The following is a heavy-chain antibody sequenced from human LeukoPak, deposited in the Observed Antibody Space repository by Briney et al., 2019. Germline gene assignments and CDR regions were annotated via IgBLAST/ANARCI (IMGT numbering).Heavy chain of an antibody. CDR3: AKHHDSSGQGY. V-gene: IGHV3-33*06. Sequence: GGSLRLSCAASGFTFSSYGMHWVRQAPGKGLEWVAVIWYDGSNKYYADSVKGRFTISRDNSKNTLYLQMNSLRAEDTAVYYCAKHHDSSGQGYWGQGTLVTVSS. CDR2: IWYDGSNK. D-gene: IGHD3-22*01. CDR1: GFTFSSYG. J-gene: IGHJ4*02.